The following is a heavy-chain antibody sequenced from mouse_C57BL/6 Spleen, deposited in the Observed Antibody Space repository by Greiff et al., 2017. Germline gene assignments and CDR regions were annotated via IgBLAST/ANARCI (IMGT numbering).Heavy chain of an antibody. D-gene: IGHD1-1*01. CDR1: GFTFSDYG. V-gene: IGHV5-15*01. CDR2: ISNLAYSI. CDR3: ARRNYYGSSYGAMDY. J-gene: IGHJ4*01. Sequence: VQLKESGGGLVQPGGSLKLSCAASGFTFSDYGMAWVRQAPRKGPEWVAFISNLAYSIYYADTVTGRFTISRENAKNTLYLEMSSLRSEDTAMYYCARRNYYGSSYGAMDYWGQGTSVTVSS.